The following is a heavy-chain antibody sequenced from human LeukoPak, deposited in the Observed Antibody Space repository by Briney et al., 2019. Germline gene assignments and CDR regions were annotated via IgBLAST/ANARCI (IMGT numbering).Heavy chain of an antibody. J-gene: IGHJ5*02. CDR1: GYTFTSYG. CDR3: ARVMGLLGEGRWFDP. D-gene: IGHD3-10*01. V-gene: IGHV1-18*01. Sequence: ASVKVSCKASGYTFTSYGISWVRQAPGQGREWMGWISAYNGNTNYAQKLQGRVTMTTDTSTSTAYMELGSLRSDDTAVYYCARVMGLLGEGRWFDPWGQGTLVTVSS. CDR2: ISAYNGNT.